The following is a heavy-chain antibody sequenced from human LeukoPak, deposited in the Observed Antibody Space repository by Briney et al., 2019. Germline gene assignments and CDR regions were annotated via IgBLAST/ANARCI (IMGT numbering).Heavy chain of an antibody. CDR3: ARVGYDSSGY. D-gene: IGHD3-22*01. Sequence: PGGSLRLSCSDSGFTFSTYWMSWVRQAPGKGLEWVANMRRDGNEIYYLDSVRGRFTISRDNSKNTLYLQMNSLRAEDTAVYYCARVGYDSSGYWGQGTLVTVSS. J-gene: IGHJ4*02. CDR2: MRRDGNEI. CDR1: GFTFSTYW. V-gene: IGHV3-7*01.